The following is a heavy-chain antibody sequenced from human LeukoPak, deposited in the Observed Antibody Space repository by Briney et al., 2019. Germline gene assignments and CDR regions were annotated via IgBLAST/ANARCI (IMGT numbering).Heavy chain of an antibody. J-gene: IGHJ4*02. CDR3: AKAGYCSSTTCSAIHY. D-gene: IGHD2-2*01. CDR2: ISNSGSST. V-gene: IGHV3-23*01. Sequence: PGGSLRLSCAASGFTFSSYAMSWVRQAPGKGLEWVSTISNSGSSTYYADSVEGRFTISRDNSKNTLYLQMDSLRVDDTAVYYCAKAGYCSSTTCSAIHYWGQGTLVTVSS. CDR1: GFTFSSYA.